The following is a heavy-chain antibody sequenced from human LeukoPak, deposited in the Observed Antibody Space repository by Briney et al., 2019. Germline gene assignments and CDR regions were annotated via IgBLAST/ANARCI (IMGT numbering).Heavy chain of an antibody. D-gene: IGHD2/OR15-2a*01. Sequence: PSETLSLTCTVSGGSISSGDYYWSWIRQPPGKGLEWIGYIYYSGSTYYNPSLKSRVSISVDTSKNQFSLKLNSVTAADTAVYYCARARCDTVRTPRFRYFDLWGRGTLVTVSS. CDR3: ARARCDTVRTPRFRYFDL. CDR2: IYYSGST. CDR1: GGSISSGDYY. J-gene: IGHJ2*01. V-gene: IGHV4-30-4*08.